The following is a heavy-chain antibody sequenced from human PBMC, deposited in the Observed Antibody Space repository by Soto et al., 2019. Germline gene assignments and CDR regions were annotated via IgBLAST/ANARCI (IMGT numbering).Heavy chain of an antibody. D-gene: IGHD1-26*01. Sequence: QVQLVQSGPELKKPGASVKVSCTASGYTFTSYGISWVRQAPGQGLEWMGRINANNGDTDYRQKFQGRITMTADASTDTVYMDLRNLTTDDTGVYYCSRFGAYGSHWGQGTQITVSS. CDR2: INANNGDT. J-gene: IGHJ4*02. V-gene: IGHV1-18*04. CDR1: GYTFTSYG. CDR3: SRFGAYGSH.